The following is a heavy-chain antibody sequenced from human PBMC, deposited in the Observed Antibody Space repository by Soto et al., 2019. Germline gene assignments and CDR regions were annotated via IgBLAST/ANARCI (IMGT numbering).Heavy chain of an antibody. CDR3: ARDDYGDSYVYY. CDR2: ISYDGSNK. Sequence: GGSLRLSCAASGFTFSSYGMHWVRQAPGKGLEWVAVISYDGSNKYYADSVKGRFTISRDNSKNTLYLQMNSLRAEDTAVYYCARDDYGDSYVYYWGQGTLVTVSS. D-gene: IGHD4-17*01. J-gene: IGHJ4*02. CDR1: GFTFSSYG. V-gene: IGHV3-30*03.